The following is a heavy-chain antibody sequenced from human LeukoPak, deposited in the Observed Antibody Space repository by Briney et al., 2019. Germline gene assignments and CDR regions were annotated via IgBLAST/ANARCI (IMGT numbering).Heavy chain of an antibody. D-gene: IGHD6-19*01. CDR2: ISYDGSNK. CDR1: GFSFSSCG. V-gene: IGHV3-30*18. J-gene: IGHJ3*01. Sequence: PGRSLRLSCAASGFSFSSCGMHWVRQAPGKGLEWVAVISYDGSNKFYADSVKGRFTISRDNSKNTLYLQMNSLRAEDTAVYYCAKLGYSSGWYDFQIDAFDFWGQGTMVTVSS. CDR3: AKLGYSSGWYDFQIDAFDF.